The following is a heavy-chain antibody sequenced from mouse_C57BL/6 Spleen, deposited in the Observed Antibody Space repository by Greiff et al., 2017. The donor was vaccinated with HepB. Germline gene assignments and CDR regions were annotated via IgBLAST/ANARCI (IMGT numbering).Heavy chain of an antibody. J-gene: IGHJ4*01. CDR3: ARRDWDHAMDY. CDR2: IWTGGGT. CDR1: LKREE. Sequence: LKREERRGVRQPQGKGLEGLGVIWTGGGTNYNSALKSRLSISKDNSKSQVFLKMNSLQTDDTARYYCARRDWDHAMDYWGQGTSVTVSS. V-gene: IGHV2-9-1*01. D-gene: IGHD4-1*01.